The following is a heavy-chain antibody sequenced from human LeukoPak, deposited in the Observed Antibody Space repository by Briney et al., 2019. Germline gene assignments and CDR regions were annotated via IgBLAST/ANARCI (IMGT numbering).Heavy chain of an antibody. D-gene: IGHD1-26*01. J-gene: IGHJ4*02. V-gene: IGHV3-53*01. Sequence: GGSLRLSCAASGFTVGSSYMGWVRQAPGKGLEWVSVIYSGGSTYYADSMKGRFTLSRDNSKTTLYLQMNSLRAEDTAVYYCARLSGSYYEADYWGQGTLVTVSS. CDR1: GFTVGSSY. CDR2: IYSGGST. CDR3: ARLSGSYYEADY.